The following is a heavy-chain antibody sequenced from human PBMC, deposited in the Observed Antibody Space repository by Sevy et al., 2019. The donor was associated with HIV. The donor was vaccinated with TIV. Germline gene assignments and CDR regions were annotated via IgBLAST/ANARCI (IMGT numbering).Heavy chain of an antibody. J-gene: IGHJ6*03. CDR1: GFTFSSYA. D-gene: IGHD4-17*01. CDR3: ANRDDYGDYVRGQNYYYYIDV. Sequence: GGSLRLSCAASGFTFSSYAMSWVRQAPGKGLEWVSAISGSGGSTYYADSVKGRFTISRDNSKNTLYLQMNSLRAEDTAVYYCANRDDYGDYVRGQNYYYYIDVWGKGTTVTVSS. V-gene: IGHV3-23*01. CDR2: ISGSGGST.